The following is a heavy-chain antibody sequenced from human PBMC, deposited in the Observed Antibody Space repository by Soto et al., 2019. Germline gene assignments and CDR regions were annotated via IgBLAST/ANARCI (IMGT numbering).Heavy chain of an antibody. CDR1: GFTFRDFSGSA. CDR3: TRLLSDGFDF. V-gene: IGHV3-73*01. J-gene: IGHJ3*01. CDR2: IRSKANNYAT. Sequence: LRLSWAASGFTFRDFSGSAMHWVRQASGQGLEWVGRIRSKANNYATAYATSVKGRFTISRDDSKKTSYLQLNSLKTEDTAVYYCTRLLSDGFDFWGPGTMVTV.